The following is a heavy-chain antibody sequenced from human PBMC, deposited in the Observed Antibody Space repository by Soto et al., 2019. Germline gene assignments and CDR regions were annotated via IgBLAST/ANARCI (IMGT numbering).Heavy chain of an antibody. CDR3: AKYSSDSLNSFDY. Sequence: GGSRRPSCAASGFTFSIFDMHWVRQAPGKGLEWVSAIGAAGDPSYPGSVKGRFTISRENAKNSLYLQVNSLRAGDTAVYYCAKYSSDSLNSFDYWGQGTLVTVYS. D-gene: IGHD2-21*02. J-gene: IGHJ4*02. V-gene: IGHV3-13*05. CDR1: GFTFSIFD. CDR2: IGAAGDP.